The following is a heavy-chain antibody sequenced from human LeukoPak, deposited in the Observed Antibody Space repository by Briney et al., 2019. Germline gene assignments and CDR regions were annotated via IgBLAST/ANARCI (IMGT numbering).Heavy chain of an antibody. CDR2: ISAYNGNT. D-gene: IGHD1-26*01. V-gene: IGHV1-18*01. CDR3: ARDQGGSYYATYNWFDP. Sequence: APVKVSCKASGYTFTSYGISWVRQAPGQGLEWMGWISAYNGNTNYAQKLQGRVTMTTDTSTSTAYMELRSLRSDDTAVYYCARDQGGSYYATYNWFDPWGQGTLVTVSS. CDR1: GYTFTSYG. J-gene: IGHJ5*02.